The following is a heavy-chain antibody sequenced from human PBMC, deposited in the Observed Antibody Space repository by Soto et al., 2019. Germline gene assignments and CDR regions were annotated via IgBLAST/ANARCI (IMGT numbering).Heavy chain of an antibody. CDR1: GYTFTGYY. D-gene: IGHD1-26*01. V-gene: IGHV1-2*02. CDR2: INPNSGDT. Sequence: ASVKVSCKASGYTFTGYYMHWVRQAPGQGLEWMGWINPNSGDTNYAQRFQDRVTMTRDTSISTAYMELSRLRSDDTAVYYCARAVGTTIGEFDYWGQGTLVTVSS. J-gene: IGHJ4*02. CDR3: ARAVGTTIGEFDY.